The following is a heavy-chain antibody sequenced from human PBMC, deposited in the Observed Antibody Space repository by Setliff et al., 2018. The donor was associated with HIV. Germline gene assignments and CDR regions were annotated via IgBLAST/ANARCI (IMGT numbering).Heavy chain of an antibody. Sequence: GPSVKVSCKAYGYTFTAYYMHWVRQAPGQGLEWMGWINPNSGGTNYAQKFRGRVTMTRDTSINTAHMYLSSLRSDDTAIYFCARGTDFWSGSSNFDYWGQGTQVTVSS. CDR1: GYTFTAYY. V-gene: IGHV1-2*02. D-gene: IGHD3-3*01. CDR3: ARGTDFWSGSSNFDY. J-gene: IGHJ4*02. CDR2: INPNSGGT.